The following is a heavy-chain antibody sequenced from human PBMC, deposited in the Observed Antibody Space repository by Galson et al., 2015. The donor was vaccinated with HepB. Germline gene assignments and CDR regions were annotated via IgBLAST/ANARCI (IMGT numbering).Heavy chain of an antibody. V-gene: IGHV1-46*01. J-gene: IGHJ4*02. CDR1: GYTFTGYY. D-gene: IGHD6-13*01. CDR3: ALVQTGIAAAGTPAPIDY. CDR2: INPSGGST. Sequence: SVKVSCKASGYTFTGYYMHWVRQAPGQGLEWMGIINPSGGSTSYAQKFQGRVTMTRDTSTSTVYMELSSLRSEDTAVYYCALVQTGIAAAGTPAPIDYWGQGTLVTVSS.